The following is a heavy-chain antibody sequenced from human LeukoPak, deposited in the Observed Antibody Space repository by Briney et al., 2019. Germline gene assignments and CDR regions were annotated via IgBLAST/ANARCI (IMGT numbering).Heavy chain of an antibody. CDR3: ARDYCGGDCFPDY. CDR1: GYTFTGYY. CDR2: INPNSGVT. D-gene: IGHD2-21*02. V-gene: IGHV1-2*06. J-gene: IGHJ4*02. Sequence: AASVKVSCKASGYTFTGYYVHWVRQAPGQGLEWMGRINPNSGVTNYAQKFQGRVTMTRDTSISTAYMELSRLRSDDTAVYYCARDYCGGDCFPDYWGQGTLVTVSS.